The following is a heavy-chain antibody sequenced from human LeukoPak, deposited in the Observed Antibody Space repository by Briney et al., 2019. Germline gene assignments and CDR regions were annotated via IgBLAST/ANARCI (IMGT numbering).Heavy chain of an antibody. CDR1: GFTFSSYA. CDR3: ARDRHCSSTSCYPHWFDP. J-gene: IGHJ5*02. Sequence: GGSLRLSCAASGFTFSSYAMSWVRQAPGKGLEWVSAISGSGGSTYYADSVKGRFTISRDNSKNTLYLQMNSLRAEDTAVYYCARDRHCSSTSCYPHWFDPWGQGTLVTVSS. CDR2: ISGSGGST. V-gene: IGHV3-23*01. D-gene: IGHD2-2*01.